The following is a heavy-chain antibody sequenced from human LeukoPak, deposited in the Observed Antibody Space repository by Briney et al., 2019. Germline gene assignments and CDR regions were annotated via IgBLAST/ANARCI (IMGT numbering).Heavy chain of an antibody. D-gene: IGHD6-13*01. Sequence: GGSLRLSCAASGFTFSSYGMHWVRQAPGKGLEWVSSITGSGDTTFYADSVKGRFTISRDNSKNTLYLQMHSLRAEDTAVYYCVKDYATIAAAANPLFDYWGQGALVTVSS. CDR1: GFTFSSYG. J-gene: IGHJ4*02. CDR2: ITGSGDTT. V-gene: IGHV3-23*01. CDR3: VKDYATIAAAANPLFDY.